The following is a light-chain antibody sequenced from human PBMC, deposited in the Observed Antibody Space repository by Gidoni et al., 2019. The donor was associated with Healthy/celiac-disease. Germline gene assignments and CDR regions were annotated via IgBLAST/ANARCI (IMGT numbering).Light chain of an antibody. V-gene: IGKV1-39*01. CDR3: QQSYSTPPYT. J-gene: IGKJ2*01. Sequence: DIQMTQSQSSLSASVGDRVTITCRSSQSISSYLNWYQQKPGKAPTLLIYAASSLQSGVPSRFSGSGSGTDFTLPISSLQPEDFATYYCQQSYSTPPYTFGQGTKLEIK. CDR2: AAS. CDR1: QSISSY.